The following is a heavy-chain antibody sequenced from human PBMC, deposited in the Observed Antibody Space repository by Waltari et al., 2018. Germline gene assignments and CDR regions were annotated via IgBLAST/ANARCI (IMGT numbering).Heavy chain of an antibody. CDR2: INPSGGST. CDR3: ARDPVHDHGDPGLDY. J-gene: IGHJ4*02. V-gene: IGHV1-46*01. Sequence: QVQLVQSGAEVKKPGASVKVSCKASGYTFTSYYIHWVRQAPGQGLEWMGMINPSGGSTSYAQKCQGRVTMTRDTSTSTVYMELSSLRSEDTAVYYCARDPVHDHGDPGLDYWGQGTLVTVSS. D-gene: IGHD4-17*01. CDR1: GYTFTSYY.